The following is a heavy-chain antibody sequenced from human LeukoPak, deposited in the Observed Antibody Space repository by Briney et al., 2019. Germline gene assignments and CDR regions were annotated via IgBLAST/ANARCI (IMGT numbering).Heavy chain of an antibody. CDR3: ARVINDYSNYLSALDI. CDR1: DYSLCSGYY. D-gene: IGHD4-11*01. V-gene: IGHV4-38-2*02. Sequence: SETLSLTCTVSDYSLCSGYYWGWIRQPPGKGLEWIGSFYHSGSPYYKPSLKSRVSTSLDTTKKQFSLKLSSVTAADTAVYYCARVINDYSNYLSALDIWGQGTMVTVSS. CDR2: FYHSGSP. J-gene: IGHJ3*02.